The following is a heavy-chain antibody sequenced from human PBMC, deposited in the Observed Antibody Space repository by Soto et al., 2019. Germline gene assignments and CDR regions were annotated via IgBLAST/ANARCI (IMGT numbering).Heavy chain of an antibody. Sequence: TLSLTCAVYGGSFSGYYWSWIRQPPGKELEWIGEINHSGSANDNPSLKRGVSLSVETSKKEFSLKRNSVAAADTAMYYCATGTVMTLVVPGAASDNYYFDSWRRGGLVTVSS. CDR1: GGSFSGYY. V-gene: IGHV4-34*01. D-gene: IGHD1-1*01. CDR2: INHSGSA. CDR3: ATGTVMTLVVPGAASDNYYFDS. J-gene: IGHJ4*02.